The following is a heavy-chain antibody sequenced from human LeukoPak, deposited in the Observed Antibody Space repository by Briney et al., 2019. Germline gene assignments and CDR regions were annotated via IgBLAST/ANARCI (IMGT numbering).Heavy chain of an antibody. CDR1: GGSISSSSYY. D-gene: IGHD4-23*01. V-gene: IGHV4-39*07. J-gene: IGHJ4*02. CDR3: ARESYHGVTLDY. CDR2: IYYSGST. Sequence: PSETLSLTCTVSGGSISSSSYYWGWIRQPPGKGLEGIGSIYYSGSTYYNPSLKSRVTISVDTSKNQFSLKLSSVTAADTAVYYCARESYHGVTLDYWGQGTLVTVSS.